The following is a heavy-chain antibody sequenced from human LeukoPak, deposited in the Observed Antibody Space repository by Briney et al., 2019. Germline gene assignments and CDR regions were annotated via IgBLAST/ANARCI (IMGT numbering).Heavy chain of an antibody. V-gene: IGHV4-30-2*01. CDR2: IYHSGST. CDR3: ARAKYGDYVDY. CDR1: GGSISSGGYS. D-gene: IGHD4-17*01. Sequence: PSQTLSLTCAVSGGSISSGGYSWSWIRQPPGKGLEWIGYIYHSGSTYYNPSLKSRVTISVDRSKNQFSLKLSSVTAADTAVYYCARAKYGDYVDYWGQGTLVTVSS. J-gene: IGHJ4*02.